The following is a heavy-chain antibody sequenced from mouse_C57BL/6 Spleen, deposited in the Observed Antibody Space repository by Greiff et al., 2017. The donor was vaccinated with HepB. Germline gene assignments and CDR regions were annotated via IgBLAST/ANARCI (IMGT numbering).Heavy chain of an antibody. CDR2: IHPNSGST. CDR3: ARKGQLRLQDAMDY. CDR1: GYTFTSYW. J-gene: IGHJ4*01. D-gene: IGHD3-2*02. V-gene: IGHV1-64*01. Sequence: VKLQQPGAELVKPGASVKLSCKASGYTFTSYWMHWVKQRPGQGLEWIGMIHPNSGSTNYNEKFKSKATLTVDKSSSTAYMQLSSLTSEDSAVYYCARKGQLRLQDAMDYWGQGTSVTVSS.